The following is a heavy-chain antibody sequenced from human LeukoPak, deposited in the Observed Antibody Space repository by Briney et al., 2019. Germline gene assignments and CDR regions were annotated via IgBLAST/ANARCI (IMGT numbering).Heavy chain of an antibody. J-gene: IGHJ6*02. CDR2: IYTSGST. CDR3: ARNPYPEGSGWVRNYYYGMDV. Sequence: SETLSLTCTVSGGSISSYYWSWIRRPAGKGLEWIGRIYTSGSTNYNPSLKSRVTMSVDTSKNQFSLKLSSVTAADTAVYYCARNPYPEGSGWVRNYYYGMDVWGQGTTVTVSS. D-gene: IGHD6-19*01. CDR1: GGSISSYY. V-gene: IGHV4-4*07.